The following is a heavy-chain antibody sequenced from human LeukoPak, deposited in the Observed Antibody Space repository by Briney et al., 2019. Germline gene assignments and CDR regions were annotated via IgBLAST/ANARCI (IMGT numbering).Heavy chain of an antibody. Sequence: GGSLGLSCAASGFTFSNYEMNWVRQAPGKGLEWVSYISSSGSTIYYADSVKGRFTISRDNAKNSLYLQMNSLRAEDTAVYYCARDDSYGLDYWGQGTRVTVSS. CDR1: GFTFSNYE. J-gene: IGHJ4*02. CDR2: ISSSGSTI. CDR3: ARDDSYGLDY. V-gene: IGHV3-48*03. D-gene: IGHD5-18*01.